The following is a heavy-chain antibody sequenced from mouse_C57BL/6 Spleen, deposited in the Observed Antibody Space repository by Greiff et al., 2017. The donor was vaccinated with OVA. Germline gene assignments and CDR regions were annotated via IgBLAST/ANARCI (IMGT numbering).Heavy chain of an antibody. V-gene: IGHV3-6*01. CDR3: ARGDYYGSSYEGFDY. CDR1: GYSITSGYY. CDR2: ISYDGSN. D-gene: IGHD1-1*01. J-gene: IGHJ2*01. Sequence: EVQRVESGPGLVKPSPSLSLTCSVTGYSITSGYYWNWIRQFPGNKLEWMGYISYDGSNNYNPSLKNRISITRDTSKNQFFLKLNSVTTEDTATYYCARGDYYGSSYEGFDYWGQGTTLTVSS.